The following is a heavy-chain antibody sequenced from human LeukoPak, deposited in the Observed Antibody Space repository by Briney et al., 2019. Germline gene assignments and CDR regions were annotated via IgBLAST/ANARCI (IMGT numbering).Heavy chain of an antibody. V-gene: IGHV4-31*03. CDR3: ARDSIADLNYYYYGMDV. CDR1: GGSISSGGYY. Sequence: PSQTLSLTCTVSGGSISSGGYYWSWIRQHPGKGLEWIGYIYYSGSTYYNPSLKSRVTISVDTSKNQFSLKLSSVTAADTAVYYCARDSIADLNYYYYGMDVWGQGTTVTVSS. J-gene: IGHJ6*02. D-gene: IGHD6-6*01. CDR2: IYYSGST.